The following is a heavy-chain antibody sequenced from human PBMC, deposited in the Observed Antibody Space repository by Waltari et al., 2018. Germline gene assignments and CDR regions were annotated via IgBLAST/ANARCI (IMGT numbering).Heavy chain of an antibody. D-gene: IGHD6-6*01. Sequence: QVQLQQWGAGLLKPSATLSLTCAVYGGSFSGYYWSWIRQPPGQGLEWIGEINHRGSTNNNPSLKSRVTISVETSKNKFSLKLSSVTAADTAVYYWARAGRIAARPLLGNYYMDVWGKGTTVTVSS. CDR2: INHRGST. CDR1: GGSFSGYY. V-gene: IGHV4-34*01. J-gene: IGHJ6*03. CDR3: ARAGRIAARPLLGNYYMDV.